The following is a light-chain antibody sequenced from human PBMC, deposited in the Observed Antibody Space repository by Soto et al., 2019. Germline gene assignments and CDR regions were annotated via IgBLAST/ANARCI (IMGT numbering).Light chain of an antibody. CDR2: GVS. J-gene: IGLJ2*01. CDR1: SSDVGSYNL. Sequence: QSALTQPPSASGSPGQSVTISCTGTSSDVGSYNLVSWHQQHPGKAPKVMIYGVSQRPSGVPDRFSGSKSGNTASLTVSGLQAEDESDDYCSSYAGSSVVFGAGTQLTVL. CDR3: SSYAGSSVV. V-gene: IGLV2-8*01.